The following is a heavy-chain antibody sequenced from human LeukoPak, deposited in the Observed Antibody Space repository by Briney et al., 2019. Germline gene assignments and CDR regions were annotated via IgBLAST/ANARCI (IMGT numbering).Heavy chain of an antibody. J-gene: IGHJ4*02. CDR1: GYTFTSYG. D-gene: IGHD3-22*01. V-gene: IGHV1-18*01. Sequence: ASVKVSCKASGYTFTSYGISWVRQAPGQGLEWMGWISAYNGNTNYAQKLQGRVTMTTDTSTSTAYMELRSLRSDDTAAYYCARDLYYDSAVGYWGQGTLVTVSS. CDR2: ISAYNGNT. CDR3: ARDLYYDSAVGY.